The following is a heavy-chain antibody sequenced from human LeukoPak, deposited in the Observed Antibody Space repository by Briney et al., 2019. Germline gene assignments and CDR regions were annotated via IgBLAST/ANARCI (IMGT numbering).Heavy chain of an antibody. CDR2: ISYDGSNK. Sequence: PGGSLRLSCAASGFTFSSYAMHWVRQAPGKGLEWVAVISYDGSNKYYADSVKGRFTISRDNSKNTLYLQMNSLRAEDTAVYYCARDWWWRPRNYYYYYMDVWGKGTTVTVSS. CDR1: GFTFSSYA. J-gene: IGHJ6*03. D-gene: IGHD2-21*01. CDR3: ARDWWWRPRNYYYYYMDV. V-gene: IGHV3-30*04.